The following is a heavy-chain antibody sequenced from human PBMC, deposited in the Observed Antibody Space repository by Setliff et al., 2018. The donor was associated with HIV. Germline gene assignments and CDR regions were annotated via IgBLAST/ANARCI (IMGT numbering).Heavy chain of an antibody. V-gene: IGHV3-48*03. CDR1: GLIFSSYE. CDR2: IISGDSTI. CDR3: ARVWRRDGNNRMAFDV. J-gene: IGHJ3*01. Sequence: GGSLRLSCVASGLIFSSYEMNWVRQAPGKGLEWVSSIISGDSTIYYADSVKGRFTISRDNAKNSLILQMNSLTVEDTAVYYCARVWRRDGNNRMAFDVWGQGTMVTVS. D-gene: IGHD1-1*01.